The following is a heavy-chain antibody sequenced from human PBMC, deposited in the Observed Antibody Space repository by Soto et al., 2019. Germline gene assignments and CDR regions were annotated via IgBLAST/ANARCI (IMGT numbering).Heavy chain of an antibody. Sequence: GGSLRLSCAASGFTFSSYAMSWVRQAPGKGLEWVSAISGSGGSTYCADSVKGRFTISRDNSKNTLYLQMNSLRAEDTAVYYCAKVSLGRYFEWLSHFDYWSQGTLVTVSS. CDR1: GFTFSSYA. CDR2: ISGSGGST. D-gene: IGHD3-9*01. J-gene: IGHJ4*02. CDR3: AKVSLGRYFEWLSHFDY. V-gene: IGHV3-23*01.